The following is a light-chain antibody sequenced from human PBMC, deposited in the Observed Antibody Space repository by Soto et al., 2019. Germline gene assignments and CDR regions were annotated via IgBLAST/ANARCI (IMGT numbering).Light chain of an antibody. CDR2: GAS. CDR3: HQYGGSPPYT. Sequence: EIVLTQSPGTLSLSPGERATLSCRASQSVSSNYLAWYQQKPGQAPRLLIYGASSRATGIPDRFSGSGSGTDFTLTVSRLEPEDFAVYYCHQYGGSPPYTFGQGTKVDIK. V-gene: IGKV3-20*01. CDR1: QSVSSNY. J-gene: IGKJ2*01.